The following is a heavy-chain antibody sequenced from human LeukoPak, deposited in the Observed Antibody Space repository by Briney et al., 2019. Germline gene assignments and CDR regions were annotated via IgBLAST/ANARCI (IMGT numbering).Heavy chain of an antibody. CDR2: IYSGVNT. J-gene: IGHJ4*02. D-gene: IGHD2-15*01. Sequence: GGSLRLSCTVSGFTFSSDSMSWVRQAPGKGLEWVSFIYSGVNTHYSDSVKGRFTISRDNSKNTLYLQMNSLRAEDTAIYYCARRAGEYSHPYDYWGQGTLVTVSS. CDR3: ARRAGEYSHPYDY. CDR1: GFTFSSDS. V-gene: IGHV3-53*01.